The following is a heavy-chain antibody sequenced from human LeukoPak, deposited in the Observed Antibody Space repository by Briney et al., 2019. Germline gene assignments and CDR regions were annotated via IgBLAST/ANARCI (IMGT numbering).Heavy chain of an antibody. J-gene: IGHJ3*02. V-gene: IGHV3-30*04. CDR3: ARDGGERYSGXGNAFDI. CDR1: GFTFSRYS. D-gene: IGHD5-12*01. CDR2: ISNDGSNK. Sequence: GGSLRLSCAVSGFTFSRYSMHWVRQAPGKGLEWVAVISNDGSNKDYADSVNGRFSISRDNSKNTLFLQMNSLRAEDTAVYYCARDGGERYSGXGNAFDIWGQGTMVTVSS.